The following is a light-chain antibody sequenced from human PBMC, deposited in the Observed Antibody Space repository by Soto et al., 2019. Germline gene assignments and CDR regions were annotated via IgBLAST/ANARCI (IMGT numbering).Light chain of an antibody. CDR3: QNNKIDTPT. CDR1: QGISNY. J-gene: IGKJ4*01. CDR2: YAY. Sequence: DIQMTQSPSSLSAAIGDRVTITCRASQGISNYLAWYQQKPGKVPKILIYYAYTLQSGVPSRFSGSGSGTDFTLTISSLQPEDVATYYCQNNKIDTPTFGGGTKVAIK. V-gene: IGKV1-27*01.